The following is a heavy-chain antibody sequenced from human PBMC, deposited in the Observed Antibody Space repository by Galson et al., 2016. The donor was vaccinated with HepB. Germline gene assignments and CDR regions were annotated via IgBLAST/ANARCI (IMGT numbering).Heavy chain of an antibody. Sequence: SLRLSCAASGFTFSSYWMSRVRQAPGKGLEWVANIKQDGSEKHYVDSVKGRFTISRDNAKNSLYLQMNSLRAEDTAVYYCAKDGEAGGDYWGGFDHWGQGTLVTVSS. CDR1: GFTFSSYW. CDR3: AKDGEAGGDYWGGFDH. D-gene: IGHD2-21*01. CDR2: IKQDGSEK. J-gene: IGHJ4*02. V-gene: IGHV3-7*03.